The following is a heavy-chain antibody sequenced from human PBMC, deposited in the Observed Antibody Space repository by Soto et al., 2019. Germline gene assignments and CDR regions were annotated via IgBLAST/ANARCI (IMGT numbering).Heavy chain of an antibody. Sequence: PGECLKISCQGSGYNFATHWIGWVRHKAGKGLEWMGIIFPGDAETRYSPSFQGHITISADKSISIAYLRWSSLKASDTGMYYCATPAGFGMDVWGQGTTVTVSS. V-gene: IGHV5-51*01. J-gene: IGHJ6*02. CDR2: IFPGDAET. D-gene: IGHD2-2*01. CDR3: ATPAGFGMDV. CDR1: GYNFATHW.